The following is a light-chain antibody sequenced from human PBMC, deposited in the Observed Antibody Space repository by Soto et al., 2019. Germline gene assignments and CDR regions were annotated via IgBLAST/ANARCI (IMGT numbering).Light chain of an antibody. V-gene: IGLV2-14*03. CDR3: CSYAGSTTLVV. J-gene: IGLJ2*01. Sequence: QSALTQPASVSGSPGQSITISCTGTRSDVGGYNYVSWYQQHPGKAPKLIIYDVSNRPSGISNRFSGSKSGHAASLTISGLQAEDEADYYCCSYAGSTTLVVFGGGTKLTVL. CDR1: RSDVGGYNY. CDR2: DVS.